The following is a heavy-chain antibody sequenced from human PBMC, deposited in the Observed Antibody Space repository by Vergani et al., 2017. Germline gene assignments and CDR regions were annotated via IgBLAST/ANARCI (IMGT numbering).Heavy chain of an antibody. CDR1: GGSISSSSYY. CDR2: IYTSGST. CDR3: ARVTSSWYDYYYMDV. J-gene: IGHJ6*03. V-gene: IGHV4-61*02. D-gene: IGHD6-13*01. Sequence: QLQLQVSGPGLVKPSETLSLTCTVSGGSISSSSYYWSWIRQPAGKGLEWIGRIYTSGSTNYNPSLKSRVTISVDTSKNQFSLKLSSVTAADTAVYYCARVTSSWYDYYYMDVWGKGTTVTVSS.